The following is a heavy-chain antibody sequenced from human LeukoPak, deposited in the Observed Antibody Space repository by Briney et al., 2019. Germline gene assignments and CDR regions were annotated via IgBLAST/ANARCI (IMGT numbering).Heavy chain of an antibody. V-gene: IGHV3-48*03. CDR3: AKLATHLEYSTSYYYYYMDV. Sequence: PGGSLRLSCAASGFTFSSYEMNWVRQAPGKGLEWVSYISSSGSTIYYADSVKGRFTISRDNSRNTLSLQMNTLRAEDAAVYYCAKLATHLEYSTSYYYYYMDVWGKGTTVTVSS. CDR1: GFTFSSYE. D-gene: IGHD6-6*01. CDR2: ISSSGSTI. J-gene: IGHJ6*03.